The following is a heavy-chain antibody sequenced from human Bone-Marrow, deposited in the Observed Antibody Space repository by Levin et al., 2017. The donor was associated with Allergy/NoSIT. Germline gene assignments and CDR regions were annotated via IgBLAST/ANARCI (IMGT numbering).Heavy chain of an antibody. D-gene: IGHD6-6*01. CDR3: ARGKPHWYSSSSPTFDY. CDR2: ISYDGSNK. CDR1: GFTFSSYA. J-gene: IGHJ4*02. V-gene: IGHV3-30-3*01. Sequence: GGSLRLSCAASGFTFSSYAMHWVRQAPGKGLEWVAVISYDGSNKYYADSVKGRFTISRDNSKNTLYLQMNSLRAEDTAVYYCARGKPHWYSSSSPTFDYWGQGTLVTVSA.